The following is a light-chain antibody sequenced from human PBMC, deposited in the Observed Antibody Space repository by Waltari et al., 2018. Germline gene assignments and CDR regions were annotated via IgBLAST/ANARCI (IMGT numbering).Light chain of an antibody. Sequence: QSVLTQPPSASGTPGPRVTIPRSGSRSHTENSYVYSYQQLPGPAPKLLIYRNNQRPSGVPNRFSGSKSGTSASLAISGLRSEDEADYYCAAWDDSLSGRVFGGGTKVTVL. J-gene: IGLJ3*02. CDR3: AAWDDSLSGRV. CDR1: RSHTENSY. V-gene: IGLV1-47*01. CDR2: RNN.